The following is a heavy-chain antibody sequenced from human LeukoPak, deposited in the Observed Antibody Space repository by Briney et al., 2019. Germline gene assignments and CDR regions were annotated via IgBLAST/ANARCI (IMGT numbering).Heavy chain of an antibody. CDR1: GGTFSSYA. CDR2: MNPNSGNT. CDR3: ARVPAAPGYYYYMDV. J-gene: IGHJ6*03. Sequence: ASVKVSCKASGGTFSSYAINWVRQATGQGLEWMGWMNPNSGNTGYAQKFQGRVTMTRNTSISTAYMELSSLRSEDTAVYYCARVPAAPGYYYYMDVWGKGTTVTVSS. D-gene: IGHD2-15*01. V-gene: IGHV1-8*02.